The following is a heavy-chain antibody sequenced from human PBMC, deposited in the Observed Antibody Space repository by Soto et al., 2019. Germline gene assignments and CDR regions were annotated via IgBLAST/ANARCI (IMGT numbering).Heavy chain of an antibody. CDR1: GYTFTSYG. CDR3: ARDGNGFGELLPPFDY. D-gene: IGHD3-10*01. Sequence: QVQLVQSGAEVKKPGASVKVSCKASGYTFTSYGISWVRQAPGQGLEWMGWISAYNGNTNYAQKLQGRVTMTTDTATSTAYMERRSLRSDDTAVYYCARDGNGFGELLPPFDYWGQGTLVTVSS. CDR2: ISAYNGNT. J-gene: IGHJ4*02. V-gene: IGHV1-18*01.